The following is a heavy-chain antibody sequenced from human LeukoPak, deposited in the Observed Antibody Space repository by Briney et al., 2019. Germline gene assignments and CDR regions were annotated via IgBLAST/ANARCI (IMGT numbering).Heavy chain of an antibody. J-gene: IGHJ6*03. D-gene: IGHD6-25*01. CDR1: GYTFTSYD. V-gene: IGHV1-8*01. CDR2: MNPNSGNT. CDR3: ARGDLRHYYYYMDV. Sequence: ASVKVSCKASGYTFTSYDINWVRQATGQGLEWMGWMNPNSGNTGYAQKFQGRVTMTRNTSISTAYMGLSSLRSEDTAVYYCARGDLRHYYYYMDVWGKGTTVTVSS.